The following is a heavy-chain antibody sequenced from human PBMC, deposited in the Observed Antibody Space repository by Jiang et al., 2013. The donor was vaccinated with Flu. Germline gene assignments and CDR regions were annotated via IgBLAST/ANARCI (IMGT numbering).Heavy chain of an antibody. CDR1: GFTFSSYA. Sequence: VQLLESGGGVVQPGRSLRLSCAASGFTFSSYAMHWVRQAPGKGLEWVAIISYGGSNKYYADSVKGRFTISRDNSKNTQYLQMNSLRAEDTAVYYCARDGVVYAITNIDYWGQGTLVTVSS. V-gene: IGHV3-30-3*01. J-gene: IGHJ4*02. CDR2: ISYGGSNK. D-gene: IGHD2-8*02. CDR3: ARDGVVYAITNIDY.